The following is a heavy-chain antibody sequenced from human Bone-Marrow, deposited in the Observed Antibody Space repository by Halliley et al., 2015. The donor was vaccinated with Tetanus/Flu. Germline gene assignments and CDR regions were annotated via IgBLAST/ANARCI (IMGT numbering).Heavy chain of an antibody. CDR1: GFTFSNFA. D-gene: IGHD3-9*01. CDR3: VKKRGSPSWFGLDV. Sequence: SLRLSCAASGFTFSNFAMSWVRRAPGKGLEWVSDMSANDHNTYYSDSVRGRLTTSRDNSKNTLYLQMDSLRAEDTAIYYCVKKRGSPSWFGLDVGGRGTPVRLSS. CDR2: MSANDHNT. V-gene: IGHV3-23*01. J-gene: IGHJ6*02.